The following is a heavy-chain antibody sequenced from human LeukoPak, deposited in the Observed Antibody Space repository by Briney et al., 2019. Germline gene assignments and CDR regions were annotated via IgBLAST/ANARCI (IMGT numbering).Heavy chain of an antibody. J-gene: IGHJ6*03. Sequence: PGGSLRLSCIAWGYIFNTCDMQWARQAPGKGLEWLTHIRYDESATYYADSVKGRFTISRENSKNTLYLQMNSLRGEDTADIYCAKQMKSLQQYYFMDVWGKGTSVTVSS. CDR3: AKQMKSLQQYYFMDV. V-gene: IGHV3-30*02. CDR2: IRYDESAT. D-gene: IGHD6-13*01. CDR1: GYIFNTCD.